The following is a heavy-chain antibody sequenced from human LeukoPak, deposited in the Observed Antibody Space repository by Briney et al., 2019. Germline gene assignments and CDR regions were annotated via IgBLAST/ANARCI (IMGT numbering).Heavy chain of an antibody. V-gene: IGHV3-53*01. D-gene: IGHD2-21*02. J-gene: IGHJ6*03. CDR3: AAGTEEGCSDCYTMDV. CDR1: GFIVCSNS. CDR2: IYSDNT. Sequence: GGSLRLSCTVSGFIVCSNSMSWVRQAPGKGLEWVSFIYSDNTHYSDSVKGRFTISRDNSKNTLYLQMNSLRAEDTAVYYCAAGTEEGCSDCYTMDVWGKGTTVTISS.